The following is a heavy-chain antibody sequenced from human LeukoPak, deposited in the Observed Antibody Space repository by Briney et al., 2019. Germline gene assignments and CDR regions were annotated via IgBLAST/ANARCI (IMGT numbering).Heavy chain of an antibody. CDR2: IYYSGST. D-gene: IGHD2-2*01. CDR1: GGSISSSSYY. Sequence: SETLSLTCTVSGGSISSSSYYWGWIRQPPGKGLEWIGSIYYSGSTYYNPSLKGRVTISVDTSKNQFSLKLSSVTAADTAVYYCARRYCSSTSCPAGAFDPWGQGTLVTVSS. V-gene: IGHV4-39*07. J-gene: IGHJ5*02. CDR3: ARRYCSSTSCPAGAFDP.